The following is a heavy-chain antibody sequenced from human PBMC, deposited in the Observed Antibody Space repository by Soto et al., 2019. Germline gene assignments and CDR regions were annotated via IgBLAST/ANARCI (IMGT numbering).Heavy chain of an antibody. CDR1: GGSFSGYY. J-gene: IGHJ4*02. CDR3: ARFRDPYSYDSSGYSRRVYYFDY. V-gene: IGHV4-34*01. CDR2: INHSGST. D-gene: IGHD3-22*01. Sequence: SETLSLTCAVYGGSFSGYYWSWNRQPPGKGLEWIGGINHSGSTNYNPSLKSRVTISVDTSKNQFSLKLSSVTAADTAVYYCARFRDPYSYDSSGYSRRVYYFDYWGQGTLVTVSS.